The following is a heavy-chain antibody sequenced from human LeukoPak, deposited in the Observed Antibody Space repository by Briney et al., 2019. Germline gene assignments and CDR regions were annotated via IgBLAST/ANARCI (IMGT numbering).Heavy chain of an antibody. CDR3: ARRILLQYYFDY. V-gene: IGHV3-74*01. D-gene: IGHD3-3*02. CDR2: INEDGSIT. J-gene: IGHJ4*02. Sequence: PGGSLRLSCAVSGFTFRTYWMHWVRQVPGEGLVWVSRINEDGSITNYADSVKGRFSISRDNAKNTLYLQMNSLRAEDTAVYYCARRILLQYYFDYWGQGTLVTVSS. CDR1: GFTFRTYW.